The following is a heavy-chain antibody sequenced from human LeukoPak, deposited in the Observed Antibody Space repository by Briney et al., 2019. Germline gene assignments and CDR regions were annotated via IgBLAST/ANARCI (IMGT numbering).Heavy chain of an antibody. Sequence: GGSLRLSCAASGFTFSSYGMHWVRQAPGKGLEWVAVIWYDGSNKYYVDSVKGRFTISRDNSKNTLYLQMNSLRAEDTAVYYCARRYDYVWGSYRYYYYGMDVWGKGTTVTVSS. V-gene: IGHV3-33*01. CDR2: IWYDGSNK. J-gene: IGHJ6*04. CDR1: GFTFSSYG. D-gene: IGHD3-16*02. CDR3: ARRYDYVWGSYRYYYYGMDV.